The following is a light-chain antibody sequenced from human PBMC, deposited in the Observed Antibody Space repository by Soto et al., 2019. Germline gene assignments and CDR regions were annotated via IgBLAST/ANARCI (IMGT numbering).Light chain of an antibody. CDR2: EVN. CDR1: SSDVGGYNY. CDR3: SSYTRSSNLVV. J-gene: IGLJ2*01. V-gene: IGLV2-14*01. Sequence: QSALTQPASVSGSPGQSITISCTGTSSDVGGYNYVSWYQQHPGKAPKLMIYEVNNRPSGVSNRFSGSKSGNTASLTISGLQAEDEADYYCSSYTRSSNLVVFGGRTKLTVL.